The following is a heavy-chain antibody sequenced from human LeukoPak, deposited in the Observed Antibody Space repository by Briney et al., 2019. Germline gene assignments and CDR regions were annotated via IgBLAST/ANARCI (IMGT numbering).Heavy chain of an antibody. CDR1: GGSISSYY. CDR3: ARHPGYSYGYSGDY. Sequence: SETLSLTCTVSGGSISSYYWSWIRQPAGKGLECIGTIYYTGNTYYNPSLKSRVIITVDMFKNQFSLKLSSVTVADTAVYYCARHPGYSYGYSGDYWGQGTRVTVSS. D-gene: IGHD5-18*01. J-gene: IGHJ4*02. CDR2: IYYTGNT. V-gene: IGHV4-59*05.